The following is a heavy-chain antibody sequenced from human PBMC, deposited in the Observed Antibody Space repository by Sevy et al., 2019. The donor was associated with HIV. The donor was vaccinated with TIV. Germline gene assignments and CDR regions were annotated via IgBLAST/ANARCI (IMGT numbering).Heavy chain of an antibody. V-gene: IGHV3-23*01. J-gene: IGHJ5*02. CDR3: AKELPGYQYDSSGNLDT. CDR2: ISGSGISI. D-gene: IGHD6-19*01. Sequence: GGSLRLSCAASGFTFSTYAMSWVRQAPGKGLEWVSGISGSGISIYYAGSVKSRFTISRDNSKNTLILQMNSLRAEDTAIYYCAKELPGYQYDSSGNLDTWGQGRLVTVSS. CDR1: GFTFSTYA.